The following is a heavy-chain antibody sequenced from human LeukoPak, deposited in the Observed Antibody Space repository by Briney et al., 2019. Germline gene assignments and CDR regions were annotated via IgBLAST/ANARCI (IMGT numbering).Heavy chain of an antibody. CDR3: ASLLIAVASTRASGS. D-gene: IGHD6-19*01. CDR1: GFTFSSYE. CDR2: ISGSGSTI. V-gene: IGHV3-48*03. J-gene: IGHJ5*02. Sequence: GGSLRLSCAASGFTFSSYEMNWVRQAPGKGLEWVSYISGSGSTIYSADSVKGRFTISRDNAKNSLYLQMNSLRAEDTAVYYCASLLIAVASTRASGSWGQGTLVTVSS.